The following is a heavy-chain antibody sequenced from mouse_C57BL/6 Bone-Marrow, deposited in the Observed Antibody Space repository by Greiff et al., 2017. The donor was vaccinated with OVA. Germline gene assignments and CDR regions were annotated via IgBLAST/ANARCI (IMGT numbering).Heavy chain of an antibody. Sequence: QVQLQQPGAELVKPGASVKMSCKASGYTFTSYWITWVKQRPGQGLEWIGDIYPGSGSTNYNEKFKSKATLTVDTSSSTAYMPLSSLTSEDSAVYDCAREEMGNYPFAWFAYWGQGTVVTVSA. CDR2: IYPGSGST. CDR1: GYTFTSYW. D-gene: IGHD2-1*01. CDR3: AREEMGNYPFAWFAY. J-gene: IGHJ3*01. V-gene: IGHV1-55*01.